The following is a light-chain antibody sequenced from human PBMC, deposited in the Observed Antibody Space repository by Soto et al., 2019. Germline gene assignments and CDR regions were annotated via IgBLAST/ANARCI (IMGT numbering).Light chain of an antibody. CDR1: SSDVGSHNL. Sequence: QYALTQPASVSGSPGQSITISCTGTSSDVGSHNLVSWYQQHPGQAPKLMIYEVSKRALGVSTRFSASKSGNTASLTISGLQAEDEADYYCFSYGGRRAVFGGGTQLTVL. CDR3: FSYGGRRAV. J-gene: IGLJ7*01. CDR2: EVS. V-gene: IGLV2-23*02.